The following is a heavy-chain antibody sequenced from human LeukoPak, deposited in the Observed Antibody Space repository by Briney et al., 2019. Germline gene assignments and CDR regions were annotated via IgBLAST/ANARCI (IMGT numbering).Heavy chain of an antibody. CDR3: ASDLQFRRVAGTFDI. V-gene: IGHV1-2*02. D-gene: IGHD6-19*01. J-gene: IGHJ3*02. CDR2: INPNSGGT. Sequence: ASVKVSCKASGYTFTGYYMHWVRQAPGQGLEWMGWINPNSGGTNYAQKFQGRVTMTRDTSISTAYMELSRLRSDDTAVYYCASDLQFRRVAGTFDIWGQGTMVTVSS. CDR1: GYTFTGYY.